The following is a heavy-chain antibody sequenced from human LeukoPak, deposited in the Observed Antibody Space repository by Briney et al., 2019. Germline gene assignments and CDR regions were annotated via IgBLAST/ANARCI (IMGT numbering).Heavy chain of an antibody. Sequence: SGGSLRLSCAASGFTFSTYSMDWVRQAPGKGLEWVSSISSSSSYIHYADSVKGRFTISRDNSKNTLYLQMNSLRAEDTAVYFCASSGGGYSCDTWGQGTLVTVSS. CDR1: GFTFSTYS. J-gene: IGHJ5*02. V-gene: IGHV3-21*01. D-gene: IGHD5-18*01. CDR2: ISSSSSYI. CDR3: ASSGGGYSCDT.